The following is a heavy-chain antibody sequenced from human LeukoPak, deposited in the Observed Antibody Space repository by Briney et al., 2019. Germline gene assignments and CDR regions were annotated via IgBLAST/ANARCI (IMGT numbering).Heavy chain of an antibody. D-gene: IGHD2-2*03. CDR3: ARVDITPYNYFDP. CDR1: RYSLSAFH. Sequence: ASVKVSCVASRYSLSAFHIHWVRRAPGQGPEWMGWINPNYGNTKYVRKFQGRVTMTSDTSISTAYMELSRLTSDDTAVYYCARVDITPYNYFDPWGQGTLVTVSS. J-gene: IGHJ5*02. CDR2: INPNYGNT. V-gene: IGHV1-2*02.